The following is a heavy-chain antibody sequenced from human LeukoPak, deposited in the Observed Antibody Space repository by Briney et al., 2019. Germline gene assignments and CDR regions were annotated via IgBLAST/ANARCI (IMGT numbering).Heavy chain of an antibody. D-gene: IGHD4/OR15-4a*01. CDR3: ARERRDYNLPRHFDY. J-gene: IGHJ4*02. CDR2: IWYDGSNK. Sequence: PGGSLRLSCAASGFTFSSYGMHWVRQAPGKGLEWVAVIWYDGSNKYYADSVKGRFTISRDNSKNTLYLQMNSLRAEDTAVYYCARERRDYNLPRHFDYWGQGTLVTVSS. V-gene: IGHV3-33*01. CDR1: GFTFSSYG.